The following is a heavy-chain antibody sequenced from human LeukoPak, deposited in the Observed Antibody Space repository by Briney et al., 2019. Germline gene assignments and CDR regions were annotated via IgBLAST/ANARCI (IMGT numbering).Heavy chain of an antibody. CDR3: SAYFDH. J-gene: IGHJ4*02. CDR1: GFTVSSNY. V-gene: IGHV3-23*01. Sequence: GGSLRLSCAASGFTVSSNYMSWVRQAPGKGLEWVSGITDSGDNTYYTDSVKGRFTISRDNSKNTLYLQMNSLRAEDTAVYYCSAYFDHWGQGTLVTVSS. CDR2: ITDSGDNT.